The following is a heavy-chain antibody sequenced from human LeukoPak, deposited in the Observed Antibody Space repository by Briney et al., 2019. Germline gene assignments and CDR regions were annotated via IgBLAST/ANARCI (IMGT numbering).Heavy chain of an antibody. Sequence: GGSLKLSCAASGFTFSGSSIHWVCQASGKGLEWVGRIRSKASSYATAYSASVKGRFTISRDDSKNTAYLQMNSLKTEDTAVYYCTRYCSSTSCSPEAAFDIWGQGTMVTVSS. J-gene: IGHJ3*02. CDR2: IRSKASSYAT. D-gene: IGHD2-2*01. V-gene: IGHV3-73*01. CDR1: GFTFSGSS. CDR3: TRYCSSTSCSPEAAFDI.